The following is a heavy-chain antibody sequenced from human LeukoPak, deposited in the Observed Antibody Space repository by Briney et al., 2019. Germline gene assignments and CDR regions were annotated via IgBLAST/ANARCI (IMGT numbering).Heavy chain of an antibody. J-gene: IGHJ6*03. V-gene: IGHV4-59*01. CDR2: IYYSWIT. Sequence: SETLSLTCTVSGGSISSYYWSWIRQPPGKGLEWIGYIYYSWITNYTPSLNTRVTISLDTSKTQFSVKVSSVPAGDAAVYYCARYGSSSLRDGYYYYMDVWGKGTTVTVSS. D-gene: IGHD2-15*01. CDR3: ARYGSSSLRDGYYYYMDV. CDR1: GGSISSYY.